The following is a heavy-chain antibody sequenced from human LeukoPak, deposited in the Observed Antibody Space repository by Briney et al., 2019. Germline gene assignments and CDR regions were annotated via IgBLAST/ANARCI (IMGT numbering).Heavy chain of an antibody. J-gene: IGHJ6*03. CDR2: ISSSGGTI. Sequence: PGGSLRLSCTASGFIFSDHYMNWVRQAPGQGLEWLSYISSSGGTIKYADSVKGRFTTSRDNAKNSLYLQMNSLRADDTAVYYCARGSRRDGWRGNFYYMDVWGKGTTVTVSS. CDR1: GFIFSDHY. D-gene: IGHD5-24*01. CDR3: ARGSRRDGWRGNFYYMDV. V-gene: IGHV3-11*04.